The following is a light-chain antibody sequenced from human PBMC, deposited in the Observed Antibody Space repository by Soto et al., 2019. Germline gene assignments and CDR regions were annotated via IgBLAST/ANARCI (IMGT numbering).Light chain of an antibody. Sequence: QSVLTQPPSVSGAPGQRVTISCTGSSSNIGAGFDVHWYHQIAGTAPKLLIYSNNQRPSGVPDRFSGSKSGTSASLAISGLQSEDEADYYCAAWDDSLNGLVFGGGTKLTVL. CDR3: AAWDDSLNGLV. J-gene: IGLJ2*01. CDR1: SSNIGAGFD. CDR2: SNN. V-gene: IGLV1-44*01.